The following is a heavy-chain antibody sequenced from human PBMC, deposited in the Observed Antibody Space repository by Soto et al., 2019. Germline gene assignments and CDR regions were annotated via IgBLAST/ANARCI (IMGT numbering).Heavy chain of an antibody. V-gene: IGHV3-23*01. CDR3: AKRGDGYNYLVKGQYFDY. J-gene: IGHJ4*02. CDR2: ISGSGGST. D-gene: IGHD5-12*01. CDR1: GFTFSSYA. Sequence: EVQLLESGGGLVQPGGSLRLSCAASGFTFSSYAMSWVRQAPGKGLEWVSAISGSGGSTYYADSVKGRFTISRDNSKNTLYLQMNSLRAEDTAVYYCAKRGDGYNYLVKGQYFDYWGQGTLVTVSS.